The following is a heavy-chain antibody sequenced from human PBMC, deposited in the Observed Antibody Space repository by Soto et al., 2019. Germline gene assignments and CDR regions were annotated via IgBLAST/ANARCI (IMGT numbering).Heavy chain of an antibody. D-gene: IGHD5-18*01. V-gene: IGHV4-59*01. CDR2: ISYTGST. CDR3: ATRRGHSYGYWFEP. CDR1: GGSISSYY. Sequence: PSETLSLTCTASGGSISSYYWNWIRQPPGRGLEWIGYISYTGSTNYNPSLKSRVTISLDTSKNKFSLKVNSMTAADTALYYCATRRGHSYGYWFEPWGPGTLGTASS. J-gene: IGHJ5*02.